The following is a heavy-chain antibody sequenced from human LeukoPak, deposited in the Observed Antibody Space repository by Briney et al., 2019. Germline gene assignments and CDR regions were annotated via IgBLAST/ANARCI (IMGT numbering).Heavy chain of an antibody. D-gene: IGHD6-13*01. J-gene: IGHJ4*02. CDR2: ISSSSGYI. CDR1: GFTFSSYS. Sequence: GGSRRLSCAASGFTFSSYSMNWVRQAPGKGLEWVSSISSSSGYIYYADSVKGRFTISRDNAKNSLYLQMNSLRAEDTAVYYCARVESSSSPNWGQGTLVTVSS. V-gene: IGHV3-21*01. CDR3: ARVESSSSPN.